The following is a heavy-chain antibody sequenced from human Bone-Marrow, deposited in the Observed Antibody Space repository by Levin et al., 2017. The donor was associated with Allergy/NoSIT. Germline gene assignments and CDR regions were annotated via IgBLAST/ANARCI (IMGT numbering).Heavy chain of an antibody. CDR1: GFTFSSYW. CDR3: ARDPTRNQGYCSGGSCYGGGYYFDY. J-gene: IGHJ4*02. Sequence: GGSLRLSCAASGFTFSSYWMSWVRQAPGKGLEWVANIKQDGSEKYYVDSVKGRFTISRDNAKNSLYLQMNSLRAEDTAVYYCARDPTRNQGYCSGGSCYGGGYYFDYWGQGTLVTVSS. V-gene: IGHV3-7*01. D-gene: IGHD2-15*01. CDR2: IKQDGSEK.